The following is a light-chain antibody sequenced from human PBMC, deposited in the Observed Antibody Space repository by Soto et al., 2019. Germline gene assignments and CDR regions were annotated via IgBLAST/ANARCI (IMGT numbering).Light chain of an antibody. CDR3: HSYDNSLNGYV. CDR2: RDI. CDR1: SSNIGASYD. Sequence: QSVLTQPPSVSGAPGQSGSVSCTWSSSNIGASYDVHWYQQIPGAAPKLLIYRDIYRPSGIPNRFSGSKSGTSASLAITGLQAEDEADYYCHSYDNSLNGYVFGTGTKVTVL. V-gene: IGLV1-40*01. J-gene: IGLJ1*01.